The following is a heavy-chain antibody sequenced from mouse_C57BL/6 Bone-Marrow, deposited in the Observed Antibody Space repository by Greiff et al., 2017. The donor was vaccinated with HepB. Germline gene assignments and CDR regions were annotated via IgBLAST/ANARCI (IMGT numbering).Heavy chain of an antibody. CDR3: ASSKGDGYCEV. Sequence: VQLQQPGAELVMPGASVKLSCKASGYTFTSYWMHWVKQRPGQGLEWIGEIDPSDSYTNYNQKFKGKSTLTVDKSSSTAYMQLSSLTAEDSAVYYCASSKGDGYCEVGGRGTTVTVSS. V-gene: IGHV1-69*01. CDR1: GYTFTSYW. J-gene: IGHJ1*03. D-gene: IGHD2-13*01. CDR2: IDPSDSYT.